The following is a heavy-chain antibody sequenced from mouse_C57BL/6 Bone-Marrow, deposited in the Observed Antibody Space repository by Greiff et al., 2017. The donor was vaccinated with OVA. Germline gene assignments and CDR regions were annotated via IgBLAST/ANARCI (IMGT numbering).Heavy chain of an antibody. CDR3: ASRAY. J-gene: IGHJ3*01. CDR1: GYTFTSYW. Sequence: VQLQQPGAELVMPGASVKLSCKASGYTFTSYWMHWVKQRPGQGLEWIGEIDPSDSYANYNQKFKGKSTLTVDKSSSTAYMQLSSLTSEDSAVYYCASRAYWGQGTLVTVSA. V-gene: IGHV1-69*01. CDR2: IDPSDSYA.